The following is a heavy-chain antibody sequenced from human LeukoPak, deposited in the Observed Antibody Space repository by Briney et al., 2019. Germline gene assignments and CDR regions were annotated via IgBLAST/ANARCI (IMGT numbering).Heavy chain of an antibody. Sequence: GGSLRLSCTASGFTFSSYEMNWVRQAPGRGLEWVSYISGSGSTKNYADSVKGRFTIARDNTKNSLYLQMNSLRAGDTAVYYCARKRARGLDYWGQGTLVTVSS. CDR2: ISGSGSTK. V-gene: IGHV3-48*03. J-gene: IGHJ4*02. CDR1: GFTFSSYE. CDR3: ARKRARGLDY. D-gene: IGHD3-10*01.